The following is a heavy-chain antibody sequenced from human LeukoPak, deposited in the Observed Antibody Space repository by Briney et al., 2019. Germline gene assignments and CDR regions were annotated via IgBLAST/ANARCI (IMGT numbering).Heavy chain of an antibody. CDR2: IYYTGST. J-gene: IGHJ4*02. Sequence: SETLSLTCTVSGGSISTSSYYLSWIRQPPGKRPEWIGTIYYTGSTYYNPSLKSRVAISVDASKNQFSLIPSSVTAADTAVYYCARRPGSGSRHFDYWGQGTLVTVSS. CDR1: GGSISTSSYY. CDR3: ARRPGSGSRHFDY. V-gene: IGHV4-39*01. D-gene: IGHD3-10*01.